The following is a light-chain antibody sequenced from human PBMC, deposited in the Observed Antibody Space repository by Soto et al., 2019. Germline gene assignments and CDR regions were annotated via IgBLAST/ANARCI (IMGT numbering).Light chain of an antibody. J-gene: IGKJ1*01. Sequence: EIVLTQSPGTPSLSTGERATLSCRASQSVFNNHIGWYQQKPGQAPRRLMFGASFRATGIPDRFSGSGSGTDFTLTISRLETEDFAVYDCQQYGSSTTTFGQGTKVDIK. CDR3: QQYGSSTTT. V-gene: IGKV3-20*01. CDR2: GAS. CDR1: QSVFNNH.